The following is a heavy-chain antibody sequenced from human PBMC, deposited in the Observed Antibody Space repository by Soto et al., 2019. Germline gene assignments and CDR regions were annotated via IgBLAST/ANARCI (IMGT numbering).Heavy chain of an antibody. Sequence: KTSETLSLTCTVSGGSISSSSYYWGWIRQPPGKGLEWIGSIYYSGSTYYNPSLKSRVTISVDTSKNQFSLKLSSVTAADTAVYYCAANIAAAGTRRYGMDVRGQGTTVTVSS. CDR2: IYYSGST. CDR3: AANIAAAGTRRYGMDV. J-gene: IGHJ6*02. D-gene: IGHD6-13*01. V-gene: IGHV4-39*01. CDR1: GGSISSSSYY.